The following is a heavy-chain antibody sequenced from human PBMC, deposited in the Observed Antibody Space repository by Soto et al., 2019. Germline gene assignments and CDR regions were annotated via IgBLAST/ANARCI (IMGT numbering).Heavy chain of an antibody. CDR1: GYAFTTYN. Sequence: QVQLVQSGAEVKKPGASVKVSCKASGYAFTTYNINWVRQAPGQGLEWMGWTNPNSGHTGYAQKFQGRITMTRDTSIHTAYMELSSLTSEDTAVYYCTRGHNWFSPWGQGTLVTVSS. J-gene: IGHJ5*02. V-gene: IGHV1-8*01. CDR3: TRGHNWFSP. CDR2: TNPNSGHT.